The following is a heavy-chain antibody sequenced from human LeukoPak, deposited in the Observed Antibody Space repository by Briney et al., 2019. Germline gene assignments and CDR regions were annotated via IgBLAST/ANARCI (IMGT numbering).Heavy chain of an antibody. CDR3: ARVPLRWPFDY. D-gene: IGHD4-23*01. CDR1: GGSISSGGYY. Sequence: SETLSLTCTVSGGSISSGGYYWSWIRQHPGKGLEWIGYIYYSGSTYYNPSLKSRVTISVDTSKNQFSLKLSSMTAADTAVYYCARVPLRWPFDYWGQGTLVTVSS. J-gene: IGHJ4*02. CDR2: IYYSGST. V-gene: IGHV4-31*03.